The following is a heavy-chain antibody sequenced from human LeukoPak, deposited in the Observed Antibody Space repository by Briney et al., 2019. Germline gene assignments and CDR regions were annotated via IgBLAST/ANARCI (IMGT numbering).Heavy chain of an antibody. CDR1: GFTFSSYW. V-gene: IGHV3-7*01. D-gene: IGHD3-22*01. CDR2: IKEDGSEK. J-gene: IGHJ4*02. CDR3: ARGRFNYDSTGYSSFYY. Sequence: GGSLRLSCAASGFTFSSYWMSWVRQAPGKGLEWVANIKEDGSEKYYVDSVKGRFTISRDNAKNSVYLQMNSLRAEDTAVYYCARGRFNYDSTGYSSFYYWGQGTLVTVSS.